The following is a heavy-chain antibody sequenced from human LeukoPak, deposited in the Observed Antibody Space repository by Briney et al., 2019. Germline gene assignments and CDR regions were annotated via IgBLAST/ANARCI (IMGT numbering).Heavy chain of an antibody. D-gene: IGHD3-22*01. CDR2: ISSSGSTI. CDR3: ANNYYDSSGYPRMFDY. J-gene: IGHJ4*02. CDR1: GFTFSSYE. Sequence: GGSLRLSCAASGFTFSSYEMNWVRQAPGKGLEWVSYISSSGSTIYYADSVKGRFTISRDNAKNSLYPQVSSLRAEDTAVYYCANNYYDSSGYPRMFDYWGQGTLVTVSS. V-gene: IGHV3-48*03.